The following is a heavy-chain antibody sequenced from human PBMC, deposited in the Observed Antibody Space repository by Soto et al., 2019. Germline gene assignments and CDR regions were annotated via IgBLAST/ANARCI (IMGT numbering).Heavy chain of an antibody. CDR1: GFTFSSYG. D-gene: IGHD6-19*01. Sequence: QVQLVESGGGVVQPGRSLRLSCAASGFTFSSYGMHWVRQAPGKGLEWVAVIWYDGSNKYYADSVKARFTISRDNSKNTLYLQMNSLRAEDTAVYYCAREGVSVAAYFDYWGQGTLVTVSS. CDR3: AREGVSVAAYFDY. J-gene: IGHJ4*02. CDR2: IWYDGSNK. V-gene: IGHV3-33*01.